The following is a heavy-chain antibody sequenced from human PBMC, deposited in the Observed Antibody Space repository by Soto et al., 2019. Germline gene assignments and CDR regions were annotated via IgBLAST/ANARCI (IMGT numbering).Heavy chain of an antibody. CDR3: GRDLWGYCGTDCYPLDV. V-gene: IGHV4-59*01. Sequence: SETLSLTCTVSGGSISRYYWSWIRQTPGKGLEWIGYLYNTGSTIYNPSLESRVTISVDTSKNQFSLILNSVTAADTAVYYCGRDLWGYCGTDCYPLDVWGPGTTVTVSS. J-gene: IGHJ6*02. CDR1: GGSISRYY. CDR2: LYNTGST. D-gene: IGHD2-21*02.